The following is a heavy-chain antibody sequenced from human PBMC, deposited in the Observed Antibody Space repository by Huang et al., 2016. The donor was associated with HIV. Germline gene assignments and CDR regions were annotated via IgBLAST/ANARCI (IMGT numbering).Heavy chain of an antibody. CDR2: INDSASN. Sequence: QVQLQQWGAGLLKPSETLSLTCAVYGGSLSGYFWGWIRQYPGKGLEWIWEINDSASNNYNPPLKRRVAIAIDTSKKQLSLKLSSLTAADTAVYYCARTHKTALDALDVWGQGIRVTVSA. V-gene: IGHV4-34*01. CDR3: ARTHKTALDALDV. D-gene: IGHD1-1*01. CDR1: GGSLSGYF. J-gene: IGHJ3*01.